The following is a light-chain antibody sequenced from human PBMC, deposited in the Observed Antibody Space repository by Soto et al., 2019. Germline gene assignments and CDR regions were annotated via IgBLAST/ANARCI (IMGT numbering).Light chain of an antibody. J-gene: IGKJ1*01. V-gene: IGKV1-5*01. CDR1: QSISSW. CDR3: QQYNSYSWT. Sequence: DIQMTQSHSTLSATAGDRVTITCRASQSISSWLAWYQHKPGKAPKLLIYDASNLDSGVPSRFSGSGSGTEFTLTISSLQPDDFATYYCQQYNSYSWTFGQGTKVDIK. CDR2: DAS.